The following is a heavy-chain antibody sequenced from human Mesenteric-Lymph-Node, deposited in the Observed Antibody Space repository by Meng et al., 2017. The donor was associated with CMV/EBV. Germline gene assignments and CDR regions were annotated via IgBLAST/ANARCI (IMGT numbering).Heavy chain of an antibody. CDR1: GCSISSSSYY. J-gene: IGHJ4*02. D-gene: IGHD2-15*01. CDR3: ARLDAANFDY. Sequence: GSLRLSCTVSGCSISSSSYYWGWIRQPPGKGLEWIGSIYYSGSTYYNPSLKSRVTISVDTSKNQFSLKLSSVTAADTAVYYCARLDAANFDYWGQGTLVTVSS. CDR2: IYYSGST. V-gene: IGHV4-39*01.